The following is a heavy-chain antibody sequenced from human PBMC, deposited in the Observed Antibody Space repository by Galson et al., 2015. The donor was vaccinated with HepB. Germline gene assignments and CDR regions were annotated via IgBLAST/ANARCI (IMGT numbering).Heavy chain of an antibody. CDR1: GGTFSSYA. J-gene: IGHJ4*02. CDR2: IIPIFGTA. V-gene: IGHV1-69*01. Sequence: VKVSGKASGGTFSSYAISWVRPAPGQGLEWMGGIIPIFGTANYAQKFQGRVTITADESTSTAYMELSSLGAEDTAVYYCARDFLSKGVGAYFDYWGQGTLVTVSS. CDR3: ARDFLSKGVGAYFDY. D-gene: IGHD1-26*01.